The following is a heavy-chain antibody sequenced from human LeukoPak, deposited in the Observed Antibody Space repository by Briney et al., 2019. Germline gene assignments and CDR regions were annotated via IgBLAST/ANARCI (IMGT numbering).Heavy chain of an antibody. D-gene: IGHD5-24*01. V-gene: IGHV4-59*08. J-gene: IGHJ5*02. Sequence: SETLSLTCTVSGGSISNYYWSWFRQPPGKGLEWIGCIYYSGSTTYNPSLKSRVSISVNTSKNQFSLKLSSVTAADTAVYYCARHVEMATLYSWFDPWGQGNLVTVSS. CDR3: ARHVEMATLYSWFDP. CDR2: IYYSGST. CDR1: GGSISNYY.